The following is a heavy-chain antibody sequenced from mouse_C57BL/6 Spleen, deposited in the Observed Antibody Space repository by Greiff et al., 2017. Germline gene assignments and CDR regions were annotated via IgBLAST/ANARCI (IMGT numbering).Heavy chain of an antibody. CDR3: ARDYEGNYGYFDY. Sequence: VQLQQPGAELVMPGASVKLSCKASGYTFTSYWMHWVKQRPGQGLEWIGEIDPSDSYTNYNQKFKGKSTLTVDKSSSTAYMQLSSLTSEDSAVYYCARDYEGNYGYFDYWGQGTTLTVSS. V-gene: IGHV1-69*01. CDR1: GYTFTSYW. CDR2: IDPSDSYT. J-gene: IGHJ2*01. D-gene: IGHD2-1*01.